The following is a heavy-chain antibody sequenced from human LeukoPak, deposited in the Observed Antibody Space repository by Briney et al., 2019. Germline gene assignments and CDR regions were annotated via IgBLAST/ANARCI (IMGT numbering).Heavy chain of an antibody. D-gene: IGHD1-26*01. CDR1: GYTFTSYD. CDR3: ARLISGSYIDP. Sequence: ASVKVSCKASGYTFTSYDINWLRQATGQGLEWMGWMNPNSGNTGYAQKFQGRVTITRNTSISTAYMELSSLRSEDTAVYYCARLISGSYIDPWGQGTLVTVSS. J-gene: IGHJ5*02. CDR2: MNPNSGNT. V-gene: IGHV1-8*03.